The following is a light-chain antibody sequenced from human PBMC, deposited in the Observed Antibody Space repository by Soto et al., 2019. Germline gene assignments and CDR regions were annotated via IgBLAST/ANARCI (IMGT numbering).Light chain of an antibody. J-gene: IGLJ2*01. CDR2: GNS. Sequence: QLVLTQPPSVSGAPGQRVTISCTGSSSNIGAGYDVHWYQQLPGTAPKLLIYGNSNRPSGVPDRFSGSKSGTSASLAITGLQAEDEADYSCQSYASSLSGSVFGGGTKLTVL. CDR1: SSNIGAGYD. V-gene: IGLV1-40*01. CDR3: QSYASSLSGSV.